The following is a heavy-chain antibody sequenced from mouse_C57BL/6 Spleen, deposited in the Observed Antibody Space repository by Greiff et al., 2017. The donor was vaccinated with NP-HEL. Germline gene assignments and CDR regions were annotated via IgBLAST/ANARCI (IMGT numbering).Heavy chain of an antibody. V-gene: IGHV1-81*01. CDR2: IYPRSGNT. CDR1: GYTFTSYG. D-gene: IGHD6-2*01. J-gene: IGHJ2*01. Sequence: QVQLQQSGAELARPGASVKLSCKASGYTFTSYGISWVKQRTGQGLEWIGEIYPRSGNTYYNEKFKGKATLTADKSSSTAYMELRSLTSEDSAVYFCARSGESLLYFDDWGQGTTLTVSS. CDR3: ARSGESLLYFDD.